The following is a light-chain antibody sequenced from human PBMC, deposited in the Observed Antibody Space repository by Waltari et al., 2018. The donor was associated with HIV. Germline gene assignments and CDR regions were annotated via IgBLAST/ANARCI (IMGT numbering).Light chain of an antibody. CDR1: SSNIGAGYD. CDR3: QSYDSSLSGWV. J-gene: IGLJ3*02. CDR2: GNS. Sequence: QSVLTQPPSVSGAPGQRVTISCTGSSSNIGAGYDVHWYQQLPGTAPNLTIYGNSHRPSGVPDRVSGAKSGTSASLAITGLQAEDEADYYCQSYDSSLSGWVFGGGTKLTVL. V-gene: IGLV1-40*01.